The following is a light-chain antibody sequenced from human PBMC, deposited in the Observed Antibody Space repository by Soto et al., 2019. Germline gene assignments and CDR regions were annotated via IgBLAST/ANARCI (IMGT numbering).Light chain of an antibody. CDR2: DAS. V-gene: IGKV3-11*01. Sequence: EIVLTQSPATLSLSPGERATLSCRASQSVSSYLAWYQQKPGQAPRLLIYDASNRATGIPARFSGRGSGTDFPLTISSLEPEDFAVYYCQQRYNWPQTFGQGTKLEIK. CDR3: QQRYNWPQT. CDR1: QSVSSY. J-gene: IGKJ2*01.